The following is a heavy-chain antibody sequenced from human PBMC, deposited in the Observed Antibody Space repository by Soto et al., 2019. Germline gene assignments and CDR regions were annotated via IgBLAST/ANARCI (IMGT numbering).Heavy chain of an antibody. J-gene: IGHJ3*02. V-gene: IGHV4-34*01. CDR2: INHSGST. Sequence: PSETLSLTCAVYGGSFSGYYWSWIRQPPGKGLEWIGEINHSGSTNYNPSLKSRVTISVDTSKNQFSLKLSSVTAADTAVYYCARGRRYYDSTRRAFDIWGQGTMVTVS. D-gene: IGHD3-22*01. CDR1: GGSFSGYY. CDR3: ARGRRYYDSTRRAFDI.